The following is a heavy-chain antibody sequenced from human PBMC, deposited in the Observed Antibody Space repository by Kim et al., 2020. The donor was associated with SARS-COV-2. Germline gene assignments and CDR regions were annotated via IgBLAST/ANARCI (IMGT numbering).Heavy chain of an antibody. Sequence: ADSVKGPFTISRDDSQSTLYLQMDSLRAEDTAVYYCAKEPQRSSWYYFDYWGRGTLVTVSS. J-gene: IGHJ4*02. D-gene: IGHD6-13*01. CDR3: AKEPQRSSWYYFDY. V-gene: IGHV3-23*01.